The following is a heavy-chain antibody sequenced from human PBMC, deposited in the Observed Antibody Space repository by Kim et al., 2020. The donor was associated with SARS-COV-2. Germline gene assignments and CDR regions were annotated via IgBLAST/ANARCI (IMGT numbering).Heavy chain of an antibody. Sequence: ASVKVSCKASGYTFTSYDINWVRQATGQGLEWMGWMNPNSGNTGYAQKFQGRVTMTRNTSISTAYMELSSLRSEDTAVYYCARGFNLWLAESPSRIAAAPPEVYYYYGMDVWGKGTTVTVSA. J-gene: IGHJ6*04. CDR2: MNPNSGNT. CDR1: GYTFTSYD. D-gene: IGHD6-13*01. V-gene: IGHV1-8*01. CDR3: ARGFNLWLAESPSRIAAAPPEVYYYYGMDV.